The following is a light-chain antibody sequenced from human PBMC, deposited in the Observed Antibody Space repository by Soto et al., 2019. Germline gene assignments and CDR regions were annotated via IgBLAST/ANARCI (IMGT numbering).Light chain of an antibody. CDR3: QHYNNWPPIT. V-gene: IGKV3-15*01. J-gene: IGKJ5*01. Sequence: EIVMPQSPVTLSVSPGARAPLSCRASQSVSSNLAWYQQKPGQAPRLLIYGASTRATGIPARFRGSGSGTEFTLTISSLQSEDLAVYYCQHYNNWPPITFGQGTRLDIK. CDR1: QSVSSN. CDR2: GAS.